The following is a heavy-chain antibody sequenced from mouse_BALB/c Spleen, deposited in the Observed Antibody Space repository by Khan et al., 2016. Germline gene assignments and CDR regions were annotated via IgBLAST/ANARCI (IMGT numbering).Heavy chain of an antibody. CDR3: ARDDYDEVYYAMDY. D-gene: IGHD2-4*01. CDR1: GYSISSGYS. CDR2: IRYSGST. J-gene: IGHJ4*01. Sequence: VQLKESGPDLVKPSQSLSLTCTVTGYSISSGYSWHWIRQFPGNKLEWMGCIRYSGSTNYNPSLKSRISITRDTSKNQFFLQLNSVTSKDTATYYCARDDYDEVYYAMDYWGQGTSVTVSA. V-gene: IGHV3-1*02.